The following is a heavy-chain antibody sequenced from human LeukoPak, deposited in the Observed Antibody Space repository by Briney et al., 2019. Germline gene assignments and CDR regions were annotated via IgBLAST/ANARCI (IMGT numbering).Heavy chain of an antibody. V-gene: IGHV4-39*07. CDR1: GGSISSSGSY. CDR2: LYYSGNT. J-gene: IGHJ5*02. D-gene: IGHD6-6*01. CDR3: ARVMAARREDLNWFDP. Sequence: PSETLSLTCTVSGGSISSSGSYWGWIRQPPGKGLEWIGSLYYSGNTYNPSFKSRVTISVDISKHQFSLNLTSVNAADTAVYYCARVMAARREDLNWFDPWGQGTLVTVSS.